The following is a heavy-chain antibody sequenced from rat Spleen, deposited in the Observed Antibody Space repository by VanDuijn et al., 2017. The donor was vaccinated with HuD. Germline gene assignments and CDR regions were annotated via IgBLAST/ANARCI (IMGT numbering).Heavy chain of an antibody. CDR3: ARGGEYGGYKD. V-gene: IGHV2-41*01. CDR1: RFTLTSYN. D-gene: IGHD1-11*01. J-gene: IGHJ2*01. Sequence: QLTPSAPGMVHPPQTLSLPSTVPRFTLTSYNVHWVRQPTGMNVEGMGGIWHNGGTQYNSALKYRLSISKDTSKIQVFLKMNSLQTEDTATYYCARGGEYGGYKDGGQGVMVTVSS. CDR2: IWHNGGT.